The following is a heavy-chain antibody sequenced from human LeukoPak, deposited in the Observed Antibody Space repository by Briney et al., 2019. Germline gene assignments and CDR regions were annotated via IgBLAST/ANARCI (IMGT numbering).Heavy chain of an antibody. J-gene: IGHJ6*02. CDR2: IWYDGSNK. CDR1: GFTFSSYG. CDR3: AREGASSGPGYYYYGMDV. Sequence: PGGSLRLSCAASGFTFSSYGMHWGRQAPGKGLEWVAVIWYDGSNKYYADSVKGRFTISRDNSKNTLYLQMNSLRAEDAAVHYCAREGASSGPGYYYYGMDVWGQGTTVTVSS. V-gene: IGHV3-33*01. D-gene: IGHD6-19*01.